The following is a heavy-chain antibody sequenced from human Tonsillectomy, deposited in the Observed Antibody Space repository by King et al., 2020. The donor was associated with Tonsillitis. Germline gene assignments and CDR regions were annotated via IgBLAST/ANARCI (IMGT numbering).Heavy chain of an antibody. D-gene: IGHD2-15*01. J-gene: IGHJ4*02. V-gene: IGHV3-30*18. CDR1: GFTFSSYG. Sequence: VQLVESGGGVVQPGRSLRLSCAASGFTFSSYGIHWVRQATGKGLEWVAVISYDGSNKYYADSVKVRFTISRDNSKNTLYLQMNSLRAEDTAVYYCAKVLREYCSGGSCFSGIDYWGQGTLVTVSS. CDR2: ISYDGSNK. CDR3: AKVLREYCSGGSCFSGIDY.